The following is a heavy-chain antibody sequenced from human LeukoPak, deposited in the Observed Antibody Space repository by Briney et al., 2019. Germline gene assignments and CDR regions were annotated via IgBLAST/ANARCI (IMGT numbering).Heavy chain of an antibody. J-gene: IGHJ4*02. CDR1: GFTFSSYN. Sequence: GGSLRLSCAASGFTFSSYNMNWVRQAPGKGLEWVSSISSSSSNIYYADSVKGRFTISRDNSKNTLYLQMNSLRAEDTAVYYCARGQYSSSYFDYWGQGTLVTVSS. V-gene: IGHV3-21*01. CDR2: ISSSSSNI. CDR3: ARGQYSSSYFDY. D-gene: IGHD6-6*01.